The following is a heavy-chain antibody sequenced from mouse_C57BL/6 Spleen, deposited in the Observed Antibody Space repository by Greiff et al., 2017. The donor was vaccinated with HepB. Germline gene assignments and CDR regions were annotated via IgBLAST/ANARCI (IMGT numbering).Heavy chain of an antibody. J-gene: IGHJ1*03. CDR2: IYPGDGDT. CDR3: ARYHGSSYGYFDV. V-gene: IGHV1-80*01. CDR1: GYAFSSYW. D-gene: IGHD1-1*01. Sequence: VQLQQSGAELVKPGASVKISCKASGYAFSSYWMNWVKQRPGKGLEWIGQIYPGDGDTNYNGKFKGKATLTADKSSSTDYMQLSSLTSEDSSVYFCARYHGSSYGYFDVWGTGTTVTVSS.